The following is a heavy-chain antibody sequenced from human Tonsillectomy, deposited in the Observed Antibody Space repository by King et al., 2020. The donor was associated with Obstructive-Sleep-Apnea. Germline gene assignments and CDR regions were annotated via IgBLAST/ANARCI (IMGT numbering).Heavy chain of an antibody. V-gene: IGHV4-59*08. CDR3: ARISTRKSGFPLDY. Sequence: VQLQESGPGLVKPSETLSLTCTVSGGSISSYSWSWIRQPPGKGLEWIGYIYYSGSTNYNPSLKSRVSISVDTSKNQFSLNLSSVTAADTAVYYCARISTRKSGFPLDYWGQGTLVTVSS. CDR1: GGSISSYS. CDR2: IYYSGST. J-gene: IGHJ4*02. D-gene: IGHD3-22*01.